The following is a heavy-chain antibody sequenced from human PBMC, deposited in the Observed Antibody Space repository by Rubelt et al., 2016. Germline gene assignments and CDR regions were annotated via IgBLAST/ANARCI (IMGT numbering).Heavy chain of an antibody. D-gene: IGHD1-26*01. J-gene: IGHJ4*02. V-gene: IGHV3-48*02. CDR3: AGDYSVNYCIDF. CDR2: INGHSDTI. CDR1: GFTFSPYS. Sequence: EVQLVESGGGLVQPGGSLRLSCAASGFTFSPYSMNWVRQAPGKGLEWVSYINGHSDTISYSDSVKGRFTISRDNARSSLYLHMNSLRDEDTSVYYCAGDYSVNYCIDFWVLGTLVTVSS.